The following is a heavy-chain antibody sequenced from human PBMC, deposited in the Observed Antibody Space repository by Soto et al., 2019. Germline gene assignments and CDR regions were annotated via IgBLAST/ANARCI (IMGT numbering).Heavy chain of an antibody. Sequence: QVQLVQSGAEVKKPGSSVKVSCKASGGTFSSYRINWVLQAPGQGLEWGGGIVPIYRTADYAQKFQGRVTITADESARTSYMELRSLKSQGTAVYYCVRDSGAKLSSSWGQGTLVTVSS. J-gene: IGHJ4*02. D-gene: IGHD6-13*01. V-gene: IGHV1-69*01. CDR3: VRDSGAKLSSS. CDR2: IVPIYRTA. CDR1: GGTFSSYR.